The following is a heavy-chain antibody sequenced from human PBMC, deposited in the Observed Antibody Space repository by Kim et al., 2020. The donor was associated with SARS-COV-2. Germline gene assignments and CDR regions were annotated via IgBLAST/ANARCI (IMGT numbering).Heavy chain of an antibody. V-gene: IGHV3-21*01. Sequence: ANSVKGRVTMSRDNAKSSLYLQMNSLRAEDTAVYYCARERVEWELPVDFDLWGRGTLVTVSS. CDR3: ARERVEWELPVDFDL. D-gene: IGHD1-26*01. J-gene: IGHJ2*01.